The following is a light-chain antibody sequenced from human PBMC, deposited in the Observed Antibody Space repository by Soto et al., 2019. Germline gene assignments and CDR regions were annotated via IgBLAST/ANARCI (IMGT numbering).Light chain of an antibody. CDR1: QDIDNY. V-gene: IGKV1-33*01. CDR3: QQYHNLLLT. Sequence: DIQMTQSPASLSASVGDRVTITCQARQDIDNYLNWYQQKPGKAPKLLIYDASNLETGVPSRFSGSGSGTDFTFTISSLPPEYFATYYCQQYHNLLLTFGGGTKVEI. J-gene: IGKJ4*01. CDR2: DAS.